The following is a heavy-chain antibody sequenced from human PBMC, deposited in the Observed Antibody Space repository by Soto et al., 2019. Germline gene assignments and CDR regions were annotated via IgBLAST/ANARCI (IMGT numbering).Heavy chain of an antibody. D-gene: IGHD3-22*01. Sequence: GSLRLSCAASGFTFTNAWINWVRQAPGKGLEWVGRIKSKTDGGTTDYAEPVKGRFAISRDDSNNMVYLQMNSLKIEDTAVYYCTMDSYSTIIIVRFDYWGHGTLVTVSS. CDR3: TMDSYSTIIIVRFDY. V-gene: IGHV3-15*07. CDR1: GFTFTNAW. J-gene: IGHJ4*01. CDR2: IKSKTDGGTT.